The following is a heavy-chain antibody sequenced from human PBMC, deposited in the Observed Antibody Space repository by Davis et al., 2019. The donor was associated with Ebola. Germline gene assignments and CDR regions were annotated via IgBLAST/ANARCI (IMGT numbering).Heavy chain of an antibody. Sequence: PGGSLRLSCKGSGYSFTSYWIGWVRQMPGKGLEWMGIIYPGDSDTRYSPSFQGQVTISADKSISTAYLQWSSLKASDTAMYYCAVRAVAGYYYYGMDVWGQGTTVTVSS. CDR2: IYPGDSDT. V-gene: IGHV5-51*01. D-gene: IGHD6-19*01. J-gene: IGHJ6*02. CDR3: AVRAVAGYYYYGMDV. CDR1: GYSFTSYW.